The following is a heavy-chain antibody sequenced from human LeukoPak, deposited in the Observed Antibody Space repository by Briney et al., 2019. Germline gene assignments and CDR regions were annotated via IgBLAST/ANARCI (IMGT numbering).Heavy chain of an antibody. CDR1: GGSISSSSYY. D-gene: IGHD4-23*01. J-gene: IGHJ3*02. Sequence: SETLSLTCTVSGGSISSSSYYWGWIRQPPGKGLEWIGSIYYSGSTYYNPSLKSRVTISVDTSKNQFSLKLSSVTAADTAVYYCASSLDYGGAFDIWGQGTMVTVSS. CDR2: IYYSGST. CDR3: ASSLDYGGAFDI. V-gene: IGHV4-39*07.